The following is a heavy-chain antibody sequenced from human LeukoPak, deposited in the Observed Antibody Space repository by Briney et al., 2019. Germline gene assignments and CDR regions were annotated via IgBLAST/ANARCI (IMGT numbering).Heavy chain of an antibody. J-gene: IGHJ4*02. V-gene: IGHV1-2*02. CDR1: GYTFTGYY. CDR2: INPNSGGA. CDR3: ARGSYDILTGYYGDPSRILDY. D-gene: IGHD3-9*01. Sequence: GASVKVSCKASGYTFTGYYMHWVRQAPGQGLEWMGWINPNSGGANSAQKFQGRVTLTRDTSISTAYMELSRLRSDDTAVYYCARGSYDILTGYYGDPSRILDYWGQGTLVTVSS.